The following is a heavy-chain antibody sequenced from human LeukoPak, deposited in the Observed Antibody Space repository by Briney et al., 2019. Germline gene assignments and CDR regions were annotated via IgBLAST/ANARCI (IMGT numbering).Heavy chain of an antibody. V-gene: IGHV3-48*04. Sequence: SGGSLRLSCAASGFTFSTYSMNWVRQAPGKGLEWVSYISSSSTIYYADSVKGRFTISRDNANNSLYLQMNSLRAEDTAVYYCASSKGPVDYWGQGTLVTVSS. J-gene: IGHJ4*02. CDR3: ASSKGPVDY. CDR1: GFTFSTYS. CDR2: ISSSSTI.